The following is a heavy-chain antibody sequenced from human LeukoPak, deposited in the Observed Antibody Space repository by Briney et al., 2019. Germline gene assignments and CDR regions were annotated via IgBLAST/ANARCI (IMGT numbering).Heavy chain of an antibody. CDR3: ARVHPYCSSTSCYDYYYYGMDV. Sequence: PGGSLRLSCAASGFTFSSYAMHWVRQAPGKGLEWVAVISYDGSNKYYADSVKGRFTISRDNSKNTLYLQMNSLRVEDTAVYYCARVHPYCSSTSCYDYYYYGMDVWGQGTTVTVSS. J-gene: IGHJ6*02. D-gene: IGHD2-2*01. CDR2: ISYDGSNK. V-gene: IGHV3-30*04. CDR1: GFTFSSYA.